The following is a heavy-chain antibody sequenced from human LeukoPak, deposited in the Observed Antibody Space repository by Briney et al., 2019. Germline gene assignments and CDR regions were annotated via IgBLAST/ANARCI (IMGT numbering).Heavy chain of an antibody. J-gene: IGHJ6*02. CDR1: GFTFSSYG. Sequence: PGGSLRLSCAASGFTFSSYGMHWVRQAPGKGLEWVAVIWYDGSNKYYADSVKGRFTISRDNSKNTLYLQMNSLRAEDTAVYYCARERVGATIYYYYGMDVWGQGTTVTVSS. V-gene: IGHV3-33*01. CDR3: ARERVGATIYYYYGMDV. D-gene: IGHD1-26*01. CDR2: IWYDGSNK.